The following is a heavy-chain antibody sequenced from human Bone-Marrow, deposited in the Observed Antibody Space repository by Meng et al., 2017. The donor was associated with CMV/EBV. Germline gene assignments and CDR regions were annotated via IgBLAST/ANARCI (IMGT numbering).Heavy chain of an antibody. CDR3: AKDSEGLRFLEWLSNPAPIDY. D-gene: IGHD3-3*01. V-gene: IGHV3-30*02. J-gene: IGHJ4*02. CDR1: GFTFSSYG. Sequence: GESLKISCAASGFTFSSYGMHWVRQAPGKGLEWVAFIRYDGSNKYYADSVKGRFTISRDNSKNTLYLQMNSLRAEDTAVYYCAKDSEGLRFLEWLSNPAPIDYWGQRTLVTVSS. CDR2: IRYDGSNK.